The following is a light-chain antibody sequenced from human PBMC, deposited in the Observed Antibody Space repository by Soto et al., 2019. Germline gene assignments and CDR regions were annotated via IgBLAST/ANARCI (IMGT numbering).Light chain of an antibody. Sequence: DVVMTQSPLSLPVTLGQPASISCRSSQGLVYEDGNTYLNWFHQRPGQSPRRLIYKVSNRDSGVPDRFSGSGSGTDYTLKISRVEAEDVGLYYCMQGTHWPWTFGQGTKVEIK. CDR2: KVS. J-gene: IGKJ1*01. V-gene: IGKV2-30*01. CDR1: QGLVYEDGNTY. CDR3: MQGTHWPWT.